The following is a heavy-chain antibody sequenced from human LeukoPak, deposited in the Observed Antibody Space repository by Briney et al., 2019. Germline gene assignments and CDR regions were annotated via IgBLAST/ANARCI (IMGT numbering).Heavy chain of an antibody. D-gene: IGHD2-21*01. Sequence: ASVKVSCKASGGTFSSYAISWVRQAPGQGLEWMGGIIPIFGTANYAQKFQGRVTITADESTSTAYMELSSLRSEDTAVYYCASIPRPGLAFDIWGQGTMVTVSS. V-gene: IGHV1-69*13. J-gene: IGHJ3*02. CDR3: ASIPRPGLAFDI. CDR2: IIPIFGTA. CDR1: GGTFSSYA.